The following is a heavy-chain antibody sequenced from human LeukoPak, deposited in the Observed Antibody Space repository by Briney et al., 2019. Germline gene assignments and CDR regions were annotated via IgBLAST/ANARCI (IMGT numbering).Heavy chain of an antibody. CDR3: ARGAAAAKNYYYYMDV. CDR1: GGFISSYY. Sequence: PSETLSLTCTVSGGFISSYYWSWIRQPPGKGLEWIGYIYYSGSTNYNPSLKSRVTISVDTSKNQLSLQLNSVTPEDTAVYYCARGAAAAKNYYYYMDVWGKGTTVTISS. V-gene: IGHV4-59*12. CDR2: IYYSGST. D-gene: IGHD6-13*01. J-gene: IGHJ6*03.